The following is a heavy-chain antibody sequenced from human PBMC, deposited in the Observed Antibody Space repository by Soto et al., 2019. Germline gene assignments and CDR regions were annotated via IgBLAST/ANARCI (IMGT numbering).Heavy chain of an antibody. CDR2: IIPIFGTA. D-gene: IGHD3-10*01. Sequence: QVQLVQSGAEVKKPGSSVKVSCKASGGTFSSYAISWVRQAPGQGLEWMGGIIPIFGTANYAQKFQGRVTMTADKSTSTAYRELSSRRSEDTAVYYCARDFGEWERPTGFDYWGQGTLVTVSS. V-gene: IGHV1-69*06. CDR3: ARDFGEWERPTGFDY. CDR1: GGTFSSYA. J-gene: IGHJ4*02.